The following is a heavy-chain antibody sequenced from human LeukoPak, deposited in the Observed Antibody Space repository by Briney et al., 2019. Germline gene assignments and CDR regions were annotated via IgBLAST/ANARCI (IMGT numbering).Heavy chain of an antibody. CDR2: ISATGGTI. D-gene: IGHD1-26*01. CDR3: AREGATEYFDL. CDR1: GFTFSSNG. Sequence: GGSLRLSCVASGFTFSSNGMNWVRQAPGKGLEWVSYISATGGTIYYADSVKGRFTISRDNSKNTVYLQMNSLSTEDTAMYYCAREGATEYFDLWGRGTLVTVSS. V-gene: IGHV3-48*01. J-gene: IGHJ2*01.